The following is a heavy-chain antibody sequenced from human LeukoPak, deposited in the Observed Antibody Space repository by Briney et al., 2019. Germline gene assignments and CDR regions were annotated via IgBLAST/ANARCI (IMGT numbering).Heavy chain of an antibody. Sequence: GASVRVSCKASGYTFTGYYMHWVRQAPGQGLERMGWVSPNSGGTNYAQKFQGRVTMTRDTSIRTVYMELSSLRSDDTAVYYCARDQDIYYYGSGSYSPTFDYWGQGTLVTVSS. V-gene: IGHV1-2*02. CDR3: ARDQDIYYYGSGSYSPTFDY. CDR2: VSPNSGGT. J-gene: IGHJ4*02. CDR1: GYTFTGYY. D-gene: IGHD3-10*01.